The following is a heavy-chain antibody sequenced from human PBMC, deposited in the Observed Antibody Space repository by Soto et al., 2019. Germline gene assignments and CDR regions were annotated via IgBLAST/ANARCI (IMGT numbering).Heavy chain of an antibody. V-gene: IGHV1-46*03. J-gene: IGHJ3*01. Sequence: ASLKVSCKASADTFTIYYVHWVLQAPGQGPEWMGMINPSRGGTDYAQKFQGRVTMTRDTSTTTVYMELSSLRSEDTAIYYCTRSIITTAGTDAFDLWGQGTLVTVS. CDR3: TRSIITTAGTDAFDL. CDR2: INPSRGGT. CDR1: ADTFTIYY. D-gene: IGHD6-13*01.